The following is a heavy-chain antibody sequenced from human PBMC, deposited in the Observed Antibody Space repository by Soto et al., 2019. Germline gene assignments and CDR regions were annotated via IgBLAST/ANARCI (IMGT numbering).Heavy chain of an antibody. Sequence: SETLSLTCAVYGGCFSGYYWSWIRQPPGKGLEWIGEINHSGSTNYNPSLKSRVTISVDTSKNQFSLKLSSVTAADTAVYYCDRGWATMIGRTFDHWGHGTLVTAS. J-gene: IGHJ4*01. D-gene: IGHD3-22*01. CDR1: GGCFSGYY. CDR2: INHSGST. V-gene: IGHV4-34*01. CDR3: DRGWATMIGRTFDH.